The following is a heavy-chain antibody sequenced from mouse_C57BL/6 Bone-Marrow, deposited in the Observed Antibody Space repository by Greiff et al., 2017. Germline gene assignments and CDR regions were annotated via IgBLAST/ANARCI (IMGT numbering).Heavy chain of an antibody. CDR1: GFTFSSYG. J-gene: IGHJ2*01. D-gene: IGHD2-4*01. CDR2: ISSGGSYT. CDR3: ARRSYYDYDGAGY. Sequence: EVQLQESGGDLVKPGGSLKLSCAASGFTFSSYGMSWVRQTPDKRLEWVATISSGGSYTYYPDSVKGRFTISRANAKNTLYLQMSKLESVDTAMYYCARRSYYDYDGAGYWGQGTTLTVSS. V-gene: IGHV5-6*01.